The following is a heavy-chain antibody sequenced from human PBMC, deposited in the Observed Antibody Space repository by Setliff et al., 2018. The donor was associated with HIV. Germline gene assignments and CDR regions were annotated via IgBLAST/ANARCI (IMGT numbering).Heavy chain of an antibody. Sequence: VKVSCKASGYTFTRYAMNWVRQAPGQGLEWMGIINPSGGSSTYAQKFQGRVTITRDISASTAYMELSSLSSEDTAVYYCAKARQGVDYWGQGTLVTVSS. CDR1: GYTFTRYA. D-gene: IGHD6-25*01. CDR2: INPSGGSS. J-gene: IGHJ4*02. V-gene: IGHV1-46*01. CDR3: AKARQGVDY.